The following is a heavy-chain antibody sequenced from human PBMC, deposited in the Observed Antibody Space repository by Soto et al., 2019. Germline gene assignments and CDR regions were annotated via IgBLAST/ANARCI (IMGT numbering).Heavy chain of an antibody. Sequence: QLLASGPGLVKPSETLSLTCTVSGGSISSSSYYWGWIRQPPGKGLEWIGSIYYSGSTYYNPSLKSRVTISVDTSKNQFSLKLGSVTAADTAVYYCARHRLIVVVPAAMGWFDPWGQGTLVTVSS. CDR1: GGSISSSSYY. J-gene: IGHJ5*02. D-gene: IGHD2-2*01. V-gene: IGHV4-39*01. CDR2: IYYSGST. CDR3: ARHRLIVVVPAAMGWFDP.